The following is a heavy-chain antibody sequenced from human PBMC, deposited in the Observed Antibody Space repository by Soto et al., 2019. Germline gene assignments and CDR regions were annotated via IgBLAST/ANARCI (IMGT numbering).Heavy chain of an antibody. CDR1: GGSISSGGYY. D-gene: IGHD3-3*01. J-gene: IGHJ4*02. V-gene: IGHV4-31*03. CDR3: AREGDYDFWGGGRGLD. Sequence: QVQLQESGPGLVKPSQTLSLTCTVSGGSISSGGYYWSWIRQHPGKGLEWIGYIYYSGSTYYNPSLKSRVTISVDTSKNQFSLKLSSVTAADTAVYYCAREGDYDFWGGGRGLDWGQGTLVTVSS. CDR2: IYYSGST.